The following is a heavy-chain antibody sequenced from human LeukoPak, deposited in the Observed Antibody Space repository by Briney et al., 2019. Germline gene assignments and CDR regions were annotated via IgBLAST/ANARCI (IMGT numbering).Heavy chain of an antibody. Sequence: ASVKVSCKASGYTFTSYDINWVRQATGQGLEWMGWMNPNSGNTGYAQKFQGRVTMTRNTSISTAYMELSSLRPEDTAVYYCARGKGYSSGWCVYYFDYWGQGTLVTVSS. CDR3: ARGKGYSSGWCVYYFDY. CDR1: GYTFTSYD. D-gene: IGHD6-19*01. CDR2: MNPNSGNT. V-gene: IGHV1-8*01. J-gene: IGHJ4*02.